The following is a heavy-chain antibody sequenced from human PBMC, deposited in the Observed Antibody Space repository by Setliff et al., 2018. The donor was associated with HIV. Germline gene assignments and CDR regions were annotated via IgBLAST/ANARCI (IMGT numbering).Heavy chain of an antibody. CDR2: ISWDSGNR. J-gene: IGHJ1*01. V-gene: IGHV3-9*01. D-gene: IGHD1-1*01. CDR1: GFAFDSYA. CDR3: AKDSPWKGFTYTHGYLEH. Sequence: PGGSLRLSCEVSGFAFDSYAMHWVRQPPGKGLEWISGISWDSGNRGYADSVNGWFTVARDNAKNHLYLEMNSRTEEDTAVYFCAKDSPWKGFTYTHGYLEHWGQGTLVTVSS.